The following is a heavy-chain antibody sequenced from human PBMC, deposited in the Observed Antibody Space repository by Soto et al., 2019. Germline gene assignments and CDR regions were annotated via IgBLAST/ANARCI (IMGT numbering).Heavy chain of an antibody. CDR1: GGSISDDTYY. CDR2: ISYSGTS. J-gene: IGHJ5*02. Sequence: PSETLSLTCTVSGGSISDDTYYWGWIRQPPGKGLEWIGSISYSGTSSYNPSLKSRVTMSVDTSKKQLSLRLSSVIAADTAVYYCARLHCNSPNCVPLDPWGQGTLVT. CDR3: ARLHCNSPNCVPLDP. D-gene: IGHD2-2*01. V-gene: IGHV4-39*01.